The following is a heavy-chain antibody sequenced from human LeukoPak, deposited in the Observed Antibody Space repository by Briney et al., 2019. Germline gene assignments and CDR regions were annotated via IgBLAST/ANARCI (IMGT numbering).Heavy chain of an antibody. V-gene: IGHV4-34*01. Sequence: SETLSLTCAVYGGSFSGYYWSWIRQPPGKGLEWIGEINHSGSTDYNPSLKSRVTISVDTSKNQFSLKLSSVTAADTAVYYCAGPVVPAAISYFDLWGRGTLVTVSS. CDR2: INHSGST. D-gene: IGHD2-2*01. CDR1: GGSFSGYY. CDR3: AGPVVPAAISYFDL. J-gene: IGHJ2*01.